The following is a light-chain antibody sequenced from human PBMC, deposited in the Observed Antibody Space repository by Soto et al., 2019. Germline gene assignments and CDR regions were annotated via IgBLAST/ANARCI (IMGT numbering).Light chain of an antibody. V-gene: IGKV1-39*01. CDR3: QQSYSSPPWT. CDR2: RAS. Sequence: DIQMTQSPSSLSASVGDRVTISRRASQTISTFLNWYQQKPGTAPRLLIYRASSVKSGVPPRFSGSGSGRDFTLTISSLRPEDIATYFCQQSYSSPPWTFGQGTKVEV. CDR1: QTISTF. J-gene: IGKJ1*01.